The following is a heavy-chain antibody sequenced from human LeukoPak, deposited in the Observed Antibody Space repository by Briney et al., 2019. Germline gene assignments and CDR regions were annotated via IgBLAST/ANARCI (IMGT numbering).Heavy chain of an antibody. V-gene: IGHV3-74*01. CDR1: GFTFSSYW. J-gene: IGHJ4*02. CDR2: INTDGSST. CDR3: AREITTNGGRYFDY. Sequence: GGSLRLSCAASGFTFSSYWMHWVRQAPGKGLVWVSRINTDGSSTNYADSVKGRFTMSRDNAKNTLYLQMNSLRAEDTAVYSCAREITTNGGRYFDYWGQGTLVSVSS. D-gene: IGHD7-27*01.